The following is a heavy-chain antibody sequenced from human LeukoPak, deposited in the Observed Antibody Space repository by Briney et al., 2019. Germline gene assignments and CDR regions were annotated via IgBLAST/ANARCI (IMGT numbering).Heavy chain of an antibody. CDR2: IKQDGSEK. V-gene: IGHV3-7*01. J-gene: IGHJ4*02. CDR1: GFTFSTYW. CDR3: ARDSAGNDY. Sequence: GGSLRLSCAASGFTFSTYWMTWVRQAPGKGLEWVANIKQDGSEKYYVDSVKGRFTTSRDNAKNSLYLQMNSLRAEDTAMYYCARDSAGNDYWGQGTLVTVSS. D-gene: IGHD6-13*01.